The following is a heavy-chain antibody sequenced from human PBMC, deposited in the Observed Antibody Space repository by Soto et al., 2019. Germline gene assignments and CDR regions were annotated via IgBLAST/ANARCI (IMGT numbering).Heavy chain of an antibody. V-gene: IGHV3-15*01. J-gene: IGHJ4*02. CDR3: TTELGIGDY. Sequence: GGSLRLSCAASGFTFSNAWMSWVRQAPGKGLEWVGHIKSKTDGGTTDYAAPVKGRFTISRDDSKNTLYLQMNSLKTEDTAVYYCTTELGIGDYWGQGTLVTVSS. D-gene: IGHD7-27*01. CDR1: GFTFSNAW. CDR2: IKSKTDGGTT.